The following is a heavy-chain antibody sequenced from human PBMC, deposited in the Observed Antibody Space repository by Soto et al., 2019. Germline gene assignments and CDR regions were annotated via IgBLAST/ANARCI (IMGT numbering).Heavy chain of an antibody. J-gene: IGHJ1*01. V-gene: IGHV3-73*02. Sequence: EVQLVQSGGGLVQPGGSLKLSCAASGFTFSGSTVHWVRQASGEGLQWVGRIRSKANDYATTYIASVKGRFTISRDDSRNTAYLQMSDLKTEDTAVYYCTGGYCTGGTCYSWYFQHWGQGALVTVFS. D-gene: IGHD2-15*01. CDR2: IRSKANDYAT. CDR1: GFTFSGST. CDR3: TGGYCTGGTCYSWYFQH.